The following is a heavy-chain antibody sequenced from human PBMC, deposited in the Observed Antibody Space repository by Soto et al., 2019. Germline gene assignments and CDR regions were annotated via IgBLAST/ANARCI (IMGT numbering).Heavy chain of an antibody. CDR1: GFTFGDYA. D-gene: IGHD2-15*01. CDR3: TRGRSGYYYYGMDV. CDR2: IRSKGYGGTT. J-gene: IGHJ6*02. Sequence: GGSLRLSCTASGFTFGDYAMSWFRQAPGKGLEWVGFIRSKGYGGTTENAASVKGRFTISRDGSKSIAYLQMNSLKTEDTAVYYCTRGRSGYYYYGMDVWGQGTTVTVSS. V-gene: IGHV3-49*01.